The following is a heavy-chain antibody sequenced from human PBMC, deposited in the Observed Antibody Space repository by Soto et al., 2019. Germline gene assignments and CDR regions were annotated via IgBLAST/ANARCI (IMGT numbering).Heavy chain of an antibody. CDR2: IGTAGDT. CDR1: GFTFSTYD. CDR3: ARGGSAGWFDP. J-gene: IGHJ5*02. V-gene: IGHV3-13*01. D-gene: IGHD2-15*01. Sequence: EVQLVESGGGLVQPGGSLRLSCAASGFTFSTYDMHWVRKVTGKGLEWVSCIGTAGDTFYPDSVKGRFTISRENAKNSLYLQMNSLRAEDTAVYYCARGGSAGWFDPWGQGTLVNVSS.